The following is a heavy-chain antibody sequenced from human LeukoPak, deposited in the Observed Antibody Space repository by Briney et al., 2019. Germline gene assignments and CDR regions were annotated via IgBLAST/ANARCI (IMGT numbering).Heavy chain of an antibody. CDR1: GFTFSNAW. Sequence: GGSLRLSCAASGFTFSNAWMSWVRQAPGKGLEWVGRIKSKTDGGTTDYAAPVKGRFTISRDDSKNTLYLQMNSLETEDTAVYYCTTLASGKYGMDVWGQGTTVTVSS. D-gene: IGHD1-26*01. J-gene: IGHJ6*02. V-gene: IGHV3-15*01. CDR3: TTLASGKYGMDV. CDR2: IKSKTDGGTT.